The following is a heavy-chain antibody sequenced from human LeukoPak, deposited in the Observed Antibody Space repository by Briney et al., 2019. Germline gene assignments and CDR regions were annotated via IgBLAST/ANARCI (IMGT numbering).Heavy chain of an antibody. V-gene: IGHV3-33*01. CDR1: GFTFSTYG. J-gene: IGHJ3*02. CDR3: ARVVAVAGNIGAFDI. CDR2: TWYDGSIN. D-gene: IGHD6-19*01. Sequence: GGSLRLSCAASGFTFSTYGMHWVPQAPDKGLECVALTWYDGSINYYADSVKGRFTISRDNSKNTLYLQMNSLRAEDTAVYYCARVVAVAGNIGAFDIWGQGTMVTVSS.